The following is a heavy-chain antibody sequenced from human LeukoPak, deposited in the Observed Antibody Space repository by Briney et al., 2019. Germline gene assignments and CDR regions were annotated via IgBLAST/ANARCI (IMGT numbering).Heavy chain of an antibody. Sequence: ASVKVSCKASGYTFTGYYMHWVRQAPGQGLEWMGWINPNSGGTNYAQKFQGRVTMTRDTSISTAYMELSSLRSEDTAVYYCARGGGPYYYDSSDPTRYWGQGTLVTVSS. CDR3: ARGGGPYYYDSSDPTRY. V-gene: IGHV1-2*02. D-gene: IGHD3-22*01. CDR1: GYTFTGYY. CDR2: INPNSGGT. J-gene: IGHJ4*02.